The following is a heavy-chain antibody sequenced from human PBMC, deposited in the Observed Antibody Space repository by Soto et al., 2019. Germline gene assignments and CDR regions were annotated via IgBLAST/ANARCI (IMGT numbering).Heavy chain of an antibody. D-gene: IGHD5-18*01. Sequence: PGGSLRLSCAASGFTFSSYGMHWVRQAPGKGLEWVAVISYDGSNKYYADSVKGRFTISRDNSKNTLYPQMNSLRAEDTAVYYCAKDAGRGYSYGYLDYWGQGTLVTVSS. CDR3: AKDAGRGYSYGYLDY. V-gene: IGHV3-30*18. CDR2: ISYDGSNK. J-gene: IGHJ4*02. CDR1: GFTFSSYG.